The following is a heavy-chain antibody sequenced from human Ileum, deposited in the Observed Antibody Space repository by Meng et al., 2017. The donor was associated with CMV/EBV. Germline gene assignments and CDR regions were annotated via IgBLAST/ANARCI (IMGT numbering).Heavy chain of an antibody. CDR3: ARDLPQLGYCSSTSCYNWFDP. V-gene: IGHV1-2*02. J-gene: IGHJ5*02. CDR1: YY. Sequence: YYMHWVRQAPGQGLEWMGWINPNSGGTNYAQKFQGRVTMTRDTSISTAYMELSRLRSDDTAVYYCARDLPQLGYCSSTSCYNWFDPWGQGTLVTVSS. D-gene: IGHD2-2*01. CDR2: INPNSGGT.